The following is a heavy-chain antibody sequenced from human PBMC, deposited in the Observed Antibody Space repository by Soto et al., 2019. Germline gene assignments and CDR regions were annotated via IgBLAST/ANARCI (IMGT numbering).Heavy chain of an antibody. D-gene: IGHD6-13*01. CDR1: GYTFTSYA. CDR2: INTAKDNT. CDR3: ARGSSWSYFDY. V-gene: IGHV1-3*04. Sequence: QVQLVQSGAEVKKPGASVKVSCKASGYTFTSYAMHWLRQAPGQRLEWMGWINTAKDNTKYSQKFQGRVTITRDTSASTASMELSSLRSEDTAVYYCARGSSWSYFDYWGQGTLVTVSS. J-gene: IGHJ4*02.